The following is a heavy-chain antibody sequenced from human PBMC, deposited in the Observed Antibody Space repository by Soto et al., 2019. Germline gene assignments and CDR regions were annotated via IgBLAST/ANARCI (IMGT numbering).Heavy chain of an antibody. J-gene: IGHJ6*03. D-gene: IGHD6-6*01. CDR3: AMRARADYYDLDV. CDR2: ISSNGIGT. CDR1: GFTCSSDA. V-gene: IGHV3-64*01. Sequence: EVQLVESGGGLAQPGGSLRLSCAASGFTCSSDAMDWVRQAPGKGLEYVSGISSNGIGTYYASSVKGRFTISRDNSRDTVYLQMDSLRPEDMAVYYCAMRARADYYDLDVWGKGPTVTVS.